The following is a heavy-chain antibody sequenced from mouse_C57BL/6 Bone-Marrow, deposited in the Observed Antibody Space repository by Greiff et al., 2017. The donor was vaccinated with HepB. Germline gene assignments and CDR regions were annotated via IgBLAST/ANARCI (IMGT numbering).Heavy chain of an antibody. CDR2: IYSRDGSS. CDR1: GYTFTDHT. Sequence: VQLQESDAELVKPGASVKISCKVSGYTFTDHTIHWVKQRPEQGLEWIGYIYSRDGSSRYNEKFKGKATLTEDKSTSTAYMQLNSLTSEDSAVFIGARRTTVGYFDVWGTGTTVTVSS. CDR3: ARRTTVGYFDV. D-gene: IGHD1-1*01. V-gene: IGHV1-78*01. J-gene: IGHJ1*03.